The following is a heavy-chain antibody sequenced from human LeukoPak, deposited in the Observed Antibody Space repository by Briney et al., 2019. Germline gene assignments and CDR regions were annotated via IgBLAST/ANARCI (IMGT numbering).Heavy chain of an antibody. V-gene: IGHV3-11*01. J-gene: IGHJ6*02. D-gene: IGHD5-12*01. CDR2: ITSSGSTI. CDR1: GFTFSDYF. Sequence: GGSLRLSCAASGFTFSDYFMSWIRQAPGKGLECVSYITSSGSTIYYADSVKGRFTISRDNAKNSLYLQMNSLRPEDTAVYYCARVDQKEIVYYYGMDVWGQGTTVTVSS. CDR3: ARVDQKEIVYYYGMDV.